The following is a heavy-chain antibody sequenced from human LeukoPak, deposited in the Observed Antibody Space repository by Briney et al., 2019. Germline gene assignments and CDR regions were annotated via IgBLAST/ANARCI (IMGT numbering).Heavy chain of an antibody. Sequence: YGPTLFKPTPTLTLTCNFSGFSLSTSGVGVGWIRQPPRKALDWLALNYWDDDKRYSPSLKSRLTITKDTSKNQVVLTMTNMDPVDTATYYCAHRLVAGRTKWYYFDYWGQGTLVTVSS. CDR3: AHRLVAGRTKWYYFDY. CDR2: NYWDDDK. J-gene: IGHJ4*02. V-gene: IGHV2-5*02. D-gene: IGHD6-19*01. CDR1: GFSLSTSGVG.